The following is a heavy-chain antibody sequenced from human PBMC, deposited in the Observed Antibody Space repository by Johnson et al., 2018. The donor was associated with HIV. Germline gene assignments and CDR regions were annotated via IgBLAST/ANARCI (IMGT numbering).Heavy chain of an antibody. CDR2: INWSGGST. D-gene: IGHD3-22*01. CDR3: AKEGGRITMIVVEPDAFDI. V-gene: IGHV3-20*04. Sequence: EVQLVESGGGVVRPGGSLRLSCAASGFTFDDYGMSWVRQPPGKGLEWVSGINWSGGSTAYADSMKGRFTISRDNDKKSLYLHVNSLRAEDTAFYYCAKEGGRITMIVVEPDAFDIWGQGTMVTVSS. CDR1: GFTFDDYG. J-gene: IGHJ3*02.